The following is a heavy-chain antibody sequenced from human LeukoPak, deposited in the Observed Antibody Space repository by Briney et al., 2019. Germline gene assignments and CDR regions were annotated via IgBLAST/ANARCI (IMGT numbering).Heavy chain of an antibody. CDR3: ARAWISTNYFDY. V-gene: IGHV4-61*02. CDR1: GGSISSGSYY. D-gene: IGHD1-1*01. CDR2: IYTSGGT. J-gene: IGHJ4*02. Sequence: SETLSLTCTVSGGSISSGSYYWSWIRQPAGKGLEWIGRIYTSGGTNYNPSLKSRVTISVDTSKNQFSLKLSSVTAADTAVYYCARAWISTNYFDYWGQGTLVAVSS.